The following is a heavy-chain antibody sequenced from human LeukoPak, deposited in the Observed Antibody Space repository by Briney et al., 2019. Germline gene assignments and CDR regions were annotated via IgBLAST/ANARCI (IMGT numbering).Heavy chain of an antibody. CDR2: IFYSGST. Sequence: SETLSLTCTVSGGSISSSSYYWGWIRQPPGKGLEWIGSIFYSGSTYYNPSLKSRVTISGDTSKKQFSPKLSSVTAADTAVYYCARVRRFYYDSSTKGAFDIWGQGTMVTVSS. V-gene: IGHV4-39*07. J-gene: IGHJ3*02. CDR3: ARVRRFYYDSSTKGAFDI. D-gene: IGHD3-22*01. CDR1: GGSISSSSYY.